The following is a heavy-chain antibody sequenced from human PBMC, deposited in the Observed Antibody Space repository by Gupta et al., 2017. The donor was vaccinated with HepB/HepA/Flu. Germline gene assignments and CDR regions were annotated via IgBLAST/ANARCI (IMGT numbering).Heavy chain of an antibody. CDR2: GSEK. Sequence: GSEKYYVDSVKGRFTISRDNAKNSLYLQMNSLRAEDTAVYYCARGGTMVRGVLDSRLNYYYGMDVWGQGTTVTVSS. V-gene: IGHV3-7*01. D-gene: IGHD3-10*01. CDR3: ARGGTMVRGVLDSRLNYYYGMDV. J-gene: IGHJ6*02.